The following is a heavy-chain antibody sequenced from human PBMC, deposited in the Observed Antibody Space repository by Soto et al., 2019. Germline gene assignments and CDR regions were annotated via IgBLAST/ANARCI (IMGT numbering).Heavy chain of an antibody. V-gene: IGHV3-30*18. CDR2: ISYDGSNK. J-gene: IGHJ4*02. Sequence: AGGSLRLSFAASGFTFSSYCMPWVRQGPGKGLEWVAVISYDGSNKYYADSVKGRFTISRDNSKNTLYLQMNSLRAEDTAVYYCAKEPGDYTVIPPPDYWGQGTLVTVSS. D-gene: IGHD4-17*01. CDR3: AKEPGDYTVIPPPDY. CDR1: GFTFSSYC.